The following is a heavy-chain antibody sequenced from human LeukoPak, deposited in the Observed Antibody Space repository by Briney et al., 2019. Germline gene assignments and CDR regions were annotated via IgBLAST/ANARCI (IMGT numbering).Heavy chain of an antibody. CDR3: PRNMVRGVIISAPVY. J-gene: IGHJ4*02. D-gene: IGHD3-10*01. V-gene: IGHV4-34*01. CDR2: INHSGST. Sequence: KTSETLSLTCAFYGGSFSGYYWSWIRQPPGKGLEWIGEINHSGSTNYNPSLKSRVTISVDTSKNQFSLKLSSVTAADTAVYYCPRNMVRGVIISAPVYWGQGTLVTVSS. CDR1: GGSFSGYY.